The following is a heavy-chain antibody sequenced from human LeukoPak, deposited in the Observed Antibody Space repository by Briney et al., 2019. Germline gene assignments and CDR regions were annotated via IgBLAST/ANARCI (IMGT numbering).Heavy chain of an antibody. CDR2: MNPNSGNT. Sequence: WASVKVSCKASGYTFTNYDINWVRQAAGQGLEWMGWMNPNSGNTGYAQKFQGRVTMTRNTSINTAYMELTSLTSEDTAVYYCARSTEYHTSTWYIYWGQGTLVTVSS. V-gene: IGHV1-8*01. D-gene: IGHD6-13*01. J-gene: IGHJ4*02. CDR1: GYTFTNYD. CDR3: ARSTEYHTSTWYIY.